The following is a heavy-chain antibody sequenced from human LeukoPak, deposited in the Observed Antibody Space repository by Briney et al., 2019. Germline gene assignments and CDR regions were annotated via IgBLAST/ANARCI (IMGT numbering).Heavy chain of an antibody. CDR1: GFSLSSYG. V-gene: IGHV3-21*01. D-gene: IGHD3-3*01. CDR2: ISSSSSYI. J-gene: IGHJ4*02. CDR3: ARDTIFGVVIAYRNMYYFDY. Sequence: PGGSLRLSCAASGFSLSSYGMNWVRQAPGKGLEWVSSISSSSSYIYYADSVKGRFTISRDNAKNSLYLQMNSLRAEDTAVYYCARDTIFGVVIAYRNMYYFDYWGQGTLVTVSS.